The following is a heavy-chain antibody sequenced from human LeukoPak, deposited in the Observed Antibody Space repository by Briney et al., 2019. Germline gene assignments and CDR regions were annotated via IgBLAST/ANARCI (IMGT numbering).Heavy chain of an antibody. Sequence: GGSLRLSCAASGFTFSNFWMTWVRQAPGKGLEWVANINNGGGESHYADSLKGRFTISRDNAKNSLYLQINSLRDEDTAVYYCARDSEGRFDYWGQGTLVTVSS. CDR1: GFTFSNFW. J-gene: IGHJ4*02. CDR2: INNGGGES. CDR3: ARDSEGRFDY. V-gene: IGHV3-7*01.